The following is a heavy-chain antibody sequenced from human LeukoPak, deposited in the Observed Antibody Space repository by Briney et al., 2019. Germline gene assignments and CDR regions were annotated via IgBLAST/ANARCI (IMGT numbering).Heavy chain of an antibody. J-gene: IGHJ5*02. CDR1: GSTFSSYT. Sequence: SSVKVSCKASGSTFSSYTISWVRQAPGQGLEWMGRIIPILGIANYAQKFQGRVTITADKSTSTAYMELSSLRSEDTAVYYCARGPEYSSSSDWFDPWGQGTLVTVSS. CDR3: ARGPEYSSSSDWFDP. V-gene: IGHV1-69*02. CDR2: IIPILGIA. D-gene: IGHD6-6*01.